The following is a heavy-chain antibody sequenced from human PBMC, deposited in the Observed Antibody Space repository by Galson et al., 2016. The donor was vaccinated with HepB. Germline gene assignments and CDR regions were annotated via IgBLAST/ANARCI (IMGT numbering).Heavy chain of an antibody. J-gene: IGHJ4*02. V-gene: IGHV3-30*18. D-gene: IGHD4-17*01. CDR1: RFIFNSHT. Sequence: SLRLSCAASRFIFNSHTMHWVRQETPGKGLEWVASISHDGINGKYADSVRGRFTISRDNSKNTVYLQMSSLRAEDTAVYYCAKDAAVTLPGVYFEYWGQGTLVTVSS. CDR3: AKDAAVTLPGVYFEY. CDR2: ISHDGING.